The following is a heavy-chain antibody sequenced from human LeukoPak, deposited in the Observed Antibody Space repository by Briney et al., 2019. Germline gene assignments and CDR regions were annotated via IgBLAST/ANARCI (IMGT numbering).Heavy chain of an antibody. CDR2: MNIDGSEK. CDR3: ARDPVEWELLLDY. V-gene: IGHV3-7*01. D-gene: IGHD1-26*01. CDR1: GFTFSNYW. J-gene: IGHJ4*02. Sequence: GGSLRLSCAASGFTFSNYWMGWVRRAPGKRLEWVANMNIDGSEKYYADSVKGRFSISRDNARNSVYLQMASLRVEDTAVYYCARDPVEWELLLDYWGQGTLVTVSS.